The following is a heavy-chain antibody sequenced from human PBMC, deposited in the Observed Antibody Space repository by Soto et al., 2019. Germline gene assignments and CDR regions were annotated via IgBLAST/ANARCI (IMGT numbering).Heavy chain of an antibody. D-gene: IGHD2-15*01. Sequence: EVQLLESGGDLVQPGGSLRLSCAASGFTFSTYAMSWVRQAPGKGLEWVSGITGSGGSTYYEDSVKGRFNISRDNSKNTLILQMSSLRDEDTAVYYCAKAGGDCSGGSCYSGQGDYWGQGTLVTVSS. V-gene: IGHV3-23*01. CDR1: GFTFSTYA. CDR2: ITGSGGST. CDR3: AKAGGDCSGGSCYSGQGDY. J-gene: IGHJ4*02.